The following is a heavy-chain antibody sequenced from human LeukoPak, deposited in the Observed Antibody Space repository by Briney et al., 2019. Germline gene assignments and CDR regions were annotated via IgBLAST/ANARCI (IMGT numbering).Heavy chain of an antibody. V-gene: IGHV3-74*01. Sequence: GGSLRLSCTASGFAFSSYWMHWVRLTPGKGLVWVSRINSDGGTTNYADSVKGRFTISRDNAKNTLYLQISSLRAEDTAVYFCARSIVGATTWLDYWGQGTLVAVSS. CDR3: ARSIVGATTWLDY. J-gene: IGHJ4*02. D-gene: IGHD1-26*01. CDR2: INSDGGTT. CDR1: GFAFSSYW.